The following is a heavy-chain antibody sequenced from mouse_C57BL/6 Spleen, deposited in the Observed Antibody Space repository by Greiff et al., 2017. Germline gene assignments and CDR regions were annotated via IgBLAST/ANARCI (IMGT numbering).Heavy chain of an antibody. V-gene: IGHV14-3*01. Sequence: VHVKQSVAELVRPGASVKLSCTASGFNIKNTYMHWVKQRPEQGLEWIGRIDPANGNTKYAPKFQGKATITADTSSNTAYLQLSSLTSEDTAIYYCARLRDGYDVRAMDYWGQGTSVTVSS. D-gene: IGHD2-2*01. CDR3: ARLRDGYDVRAMDY. CDR2: IDPANGNT. CDR1: GFNIKNTY. J-gene: IGHJ4*01.